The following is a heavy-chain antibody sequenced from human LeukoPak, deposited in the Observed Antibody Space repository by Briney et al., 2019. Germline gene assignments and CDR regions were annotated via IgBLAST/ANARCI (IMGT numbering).Heavy chain of an antibody. CDR1: GFTFSSYA. CDR2: ISGSGDTT. V-gene: IGHV3-23*01. CDR3: AKEPLYYY. Sequence: QSGGSLRLSCAASGFTFSSYAMNWVRQAPGKGLEWVSGISGSGDTTYYADSVKGRFTISRDNSKNTLYLQMNSLRAEDTAVYYCAKEPLYYYWGQGTLVTVSS. J-gene: IGHJ4*02. D-gene: IGHD2-21*01.